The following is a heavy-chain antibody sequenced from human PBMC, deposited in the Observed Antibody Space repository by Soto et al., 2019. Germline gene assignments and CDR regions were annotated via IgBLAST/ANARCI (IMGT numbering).Heavy chain of an antibody. CDR2: IYYSGST. CDR3: ARVDVYCSSTSCTTYYFDY. V-gene: IGHV4-31*03. Sequence: QVQLQESGPGLVKPSQTLSLTCTVSGGSISSGGYYWSWIRQHPVKGLERFGYIYYSGSTYYNPSLKSRVTISVDTSNNPCSQKLSSVTAADTAMYFCARVDVYCSSTSCTTYYFDYWGHGTLVTVSS. CDR1: GGSISSGGYY. J-gene: IGHJ4*01. D-gene: IGHD2-2*01.